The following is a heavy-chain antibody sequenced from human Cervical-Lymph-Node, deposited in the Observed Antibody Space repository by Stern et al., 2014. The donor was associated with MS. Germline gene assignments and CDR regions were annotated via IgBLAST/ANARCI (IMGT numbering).Heavy chain of an antibody. CDR1: GGSIRNYY. D-gene: IGHD5-12*01. J-gene: IGHJ4*02. Sequence: VQLEESGPGLVKPSETLSLTCTVSGGSIRNYYWSWIRQPPGKGLEWIGYIYYSGSTNSNPSLKSRVTMSVDPSKNLPSLTLTSVTAADTAVYYCATFFRSGSSYYFDYWGQGTLVTVAS. CDR3: ATFFRSGSSYYFDY. V-gene: IGHV4-59*08. CDR2: IYYSGST.